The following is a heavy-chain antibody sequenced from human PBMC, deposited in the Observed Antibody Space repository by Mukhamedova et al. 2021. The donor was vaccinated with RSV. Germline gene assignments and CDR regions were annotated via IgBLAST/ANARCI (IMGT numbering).Heavy chain of an antibody. D-gene: IGHD6-6*01. Sequence: WIGSIYHSGSTYYNPSLKSRVTISVDTSKNQFSLKLSSVTAVDTAVYYCARDVEYSSSAIPYIYYYYYMDVWGQGTTVTVSS. CDR3: ARDVEYSSSAIPYIYYYYYMDV. CDR2: IYHSGST. V-gene: IGHV4-38-2*02. J-gene: IGHJ6*03.